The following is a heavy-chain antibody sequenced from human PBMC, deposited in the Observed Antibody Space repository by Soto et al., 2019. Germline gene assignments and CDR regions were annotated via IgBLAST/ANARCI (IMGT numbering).Heavy chain of an antibody. CDR3: ARDRRDGYNTYDY. Sequence: SETLSLTCTVSGGSISSGGYYWSWIRQHPGKGLEWIGYIYYSGSTYYNPSLKSRVTISVDTSKNQFSLKLSSVTAADTAVYYCARDRRDGYNTYDYWGQGTLITVSS. CDR1: GGSISSGGYY. J-gene: IGHJ4*02. D-gene: IGHD5-12*01. CDR2: IYYSGST. V-gene: IGHV4-31*03.